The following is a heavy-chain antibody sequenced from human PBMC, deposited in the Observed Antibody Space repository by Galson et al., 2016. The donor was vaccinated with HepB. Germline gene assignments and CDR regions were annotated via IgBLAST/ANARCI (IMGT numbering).Heavy chain of an antibody. Sequence: SLRLSCAASGFGFSDSWMHWIRQPPGKGLVWVARIKGDGVTTYADSVAGRFSVSRDNAKKTVFLQMNSLRADDTAVYYCARDSGIGDSFEYWGQGSLVTVSS. CDR3: ARDSGIGDSFEY. CDR1: GFGFSDSW. V-gene: IGHV3-74*03. D-gene: IGHD3-10*01. CDR2: IKGDGVT. J-gene: IGHJ4*02.